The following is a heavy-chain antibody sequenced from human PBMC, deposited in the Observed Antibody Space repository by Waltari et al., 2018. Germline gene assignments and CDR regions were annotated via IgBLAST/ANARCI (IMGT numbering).Heavy chain of an antibody. J-gene: IGHJ4*02. CDR2: INHSGST. Sequence: QVQLQQWGAGLLKPSETLSLTCAVYGGSFSGYYWSWIRQPPGKGLEWIGEINHSGSTNYNPSLKSRVTISVDTSKNQFSLKLSSVTAADTAVYYCARGLTMIVVVNLFDYWGQGTLVTVSS. D-gene: IGHD3-22*01. CDR3: ARGLTMIVVVNLFDY. V-gene: IGHV4-34*01. CDR1: GGSFSGYY.